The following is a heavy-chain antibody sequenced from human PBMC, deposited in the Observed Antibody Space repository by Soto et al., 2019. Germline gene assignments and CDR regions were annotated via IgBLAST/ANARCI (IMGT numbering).Heavy chain of an antibody. CDR3: AKDLRIRYYYDSSGYYYAGAFDI. V-gene: IGHV3-23*01. D-gene: IGHD3-22*01. CDR2: ISGSGGST. Sequence: GGCLRLSCAASGFSFSSYAMSWVRQAPGKGLEWVSAISGSGGSTYYADSVKGRFTISRDNSKNTLYLQMNSLRAEDTAVYYCAKDLRIRYYYDSSGYYYAGAFDIWGQGTMVTVSS. J-gene: IGHJ3*02. CDR1: GFSFSSYA.